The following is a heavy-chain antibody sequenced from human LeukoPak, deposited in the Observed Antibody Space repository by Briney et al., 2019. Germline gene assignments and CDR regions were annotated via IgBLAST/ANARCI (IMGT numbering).Heavy chain of an antibody. CDR3: ARGGSSSWRYYYYYMDV. CDR1: GFTVSSNY. Sequence: PGGSLRLSCAASGFTVSSNYMSWVRQAPGKGLEWVSVIYSGGSTYYADSVKGRFTISRDNSKNTLYLQMNSLRAEDTAVYYCARGGSSSWRYYYYYMDVWGKGTTVTISS. D-gene: IGHD6-13*01. J-gene: IGHJ6*03. CDR2: IYSGGST. V-gene: IGHV3-53*01.